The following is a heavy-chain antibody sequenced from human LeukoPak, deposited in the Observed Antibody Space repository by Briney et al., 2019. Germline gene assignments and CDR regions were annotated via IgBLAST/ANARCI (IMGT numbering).Heavy chain of an antibody. J-gene: IGHJ5*02. Sequence: GSLRLSCAASGFTFSSYAMSWVRQAPGKGLEWIGSIYYSGSTYYNPSLKSRVTISVDTSKNQFSLKLSSVTAADTAVYYCARHYGPWGLGTLVTVSS. CDR1: GFTFSSYA. D-gene: IGHD3-16*01. CDR3: ARHYGP. CDR2: IYYSGST. V-gene: IGHV4-39*01.